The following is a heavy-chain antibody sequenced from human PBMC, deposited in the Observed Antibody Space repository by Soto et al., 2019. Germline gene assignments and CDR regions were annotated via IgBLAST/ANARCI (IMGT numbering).Heavy chain of an antibody. CDR1: GFTFSSHA. CDR3: AKEEREQQVVYDAFDM. V-gene: IGHV3-23*04. D-gene: IGHD6-13*01. CDR2: ISGSGVTI. J-gene: IGHJ3*02. Sequence: EVQLVEAGGGLVQPGGSLRVSCAASGFTFSSHAMSWVRQAPGKGLEWVSSISGSGVTIDYADSVKGRFTISRDNSQKMLYLQMNSLRAGDTAVYYCAKEEREQQVVYDAFDMWGQGTMVTVSS.